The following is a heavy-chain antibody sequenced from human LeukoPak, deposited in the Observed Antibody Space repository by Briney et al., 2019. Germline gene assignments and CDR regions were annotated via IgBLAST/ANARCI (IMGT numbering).Heavy chain of an antibody. CDR2: IWYDGSNK. V-gene: IGHV3-33*01. Sequence: GGSLRLSCAASGFTFRSYGMHWVRQAPGKGLEWVAVIWYDGSNKYYADSVKGRFTISRDNSKNTLYLQMNSLRAEDTAVYYCARDSDCSGDSCYLEYWGQGTLVTVSS. CDR1: GFTFRSYG. CDR3: ARDSDCSGDSCYLEY. J-gene: IGHJ4*02. D-gene: IGHD2-15*01.